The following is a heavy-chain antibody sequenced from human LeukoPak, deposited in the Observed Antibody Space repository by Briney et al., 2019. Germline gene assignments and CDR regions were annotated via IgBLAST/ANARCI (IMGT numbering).Heavy chain of an antibody. Sequence: GGSLRLSCAASGFTFDDYAMHWVRQAPGKGLEWVSGISWNSGSIGYADSVKGRFTISRDNAKNSLYLQMNSLRAEDTALYYCAKGYCSSISCHPDYWGQGTLVTVSS. J-gene: IGHJ4*02. CDR1: GFTFDDYA. CDR2: ISWNSGSI. D-gene: IGHD2-2*01. CDR3: AKGYCSSISCHPDY. V-gene: IGHV3-9*01.